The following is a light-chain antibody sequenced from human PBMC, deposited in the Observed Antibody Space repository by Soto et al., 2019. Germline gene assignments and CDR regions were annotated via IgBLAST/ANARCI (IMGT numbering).Light chain of an antibody. J-gene: IGLJ1*01. V-gene: IGLV2-18*02. CDR2: EVG. Sequence: QSVLTQPPSVSGSPGQSVTISCTGTSSDVGSYNRVSWYQQPPGTAPKLMIYEVGNRPSGVPDRFSGSKSGNTASLTISGLQAEDEADYYCSSYTSSSFYVLGTGTKVTVL. CDR1: SSDVGSYNR. CDR3: SSYTSSSFYV.